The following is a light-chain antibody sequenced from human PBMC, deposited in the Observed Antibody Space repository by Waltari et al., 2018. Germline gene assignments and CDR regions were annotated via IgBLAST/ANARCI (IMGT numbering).Light chain of an antibody. CDR1: SSDLGDYKY. CDR3: ASYTSITVI. V-gene: IGLV2-14*03. CDR2: DVS. J-gene: IGLJ2*01. Sequence: QSALTQPASVSGSPGQSITISCTESSSDLGDYKYVSWYQQHPGNAPKLIIYDVSNRPSGVSNRFSGSQSGNTASLTISGLLAEDEANYYCASYTSITVIFGGGTKLTVL.